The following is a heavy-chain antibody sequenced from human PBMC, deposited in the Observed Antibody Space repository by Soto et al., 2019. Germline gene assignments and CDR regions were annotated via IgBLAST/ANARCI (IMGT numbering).Heavy chain of an antibody. D-gene: IGHD4-17*01. J-gene: IGHJ4*02. V-gene: IGHV3-66*01. CDR1: GFSISTNY. Sequence: EVQLVESGGGLVQPGGSLRLSCAASGFSISTNYMTWVRQAPGKGLEWVSLIYSSGTTYHAGSVKGRFTISRDTSKNTLSLQMNDLRDEDTAVYYCARIHDYGDGGYVDYWGQGTLVTVSS. CDR3: ARIHDYGDGGYVDY. CDR2: IYSSGTT.